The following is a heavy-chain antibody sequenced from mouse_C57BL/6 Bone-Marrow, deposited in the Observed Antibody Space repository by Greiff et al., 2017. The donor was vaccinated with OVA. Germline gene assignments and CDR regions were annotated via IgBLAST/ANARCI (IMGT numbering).Heavy chain of an antibody. CDR3: ARYPTTVDYYAMDY. Sequence: VQLQQSGPELVKPGASVKLSCKASGYTFTDYYMNWVKQSHGKSLEWIGDINPNNGGTSYNQKFKGKSTFTVDKSSSTAYMELRSLTSEESAVYYCARYPTTVDYYAMDYWGQGTSVTVSS. CDR1: GYTFTDYY. D-gene: IGHD1-1*01. CDR2: INPNNGGT. J-gene: IGHJ4*01. V-gene: IGHV1-26*01.